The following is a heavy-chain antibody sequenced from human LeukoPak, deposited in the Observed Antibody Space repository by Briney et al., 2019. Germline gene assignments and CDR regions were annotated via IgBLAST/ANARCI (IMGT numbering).Heavy chain of an antibody. CDR2: ISSSSSTI. CDR3: ARDPLPGKETYYYGSGSPLVYFDY. D-gene: IGHD3-10*01. V-gene: IGHV3-48*02. Sequence: GGSLRLSCAASGFTVSSNYMSWVRQAPGKGLEWVSYISSSSSTIYYADSVKGRFTISRDNAKNSLYLQMNSLRDEDTAVYYCARDPLPGKETYYYGSGSPLVYFDYWGQGTLVTVSS. J-gene: IGHJ4*02. CDR1: GFTVSSNY.